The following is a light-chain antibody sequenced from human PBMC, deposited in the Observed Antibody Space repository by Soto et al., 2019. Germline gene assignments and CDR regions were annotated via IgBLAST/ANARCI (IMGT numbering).Light chain of an antibody. CDR1: SSYVGGYNY. CDR2: DVN. V-gene: IGLV2-14*03. J-gene: IGLJ1*01. Sequence: QSELTQPASVSGSPGQSITISCTGTSSYVGGYNYVSWYQQHPGKAPKLMIYDVNNRLSGVSSRFSGSKSGNTASLTISGLQAEDEADYYCSSYTRSATYVFATGTKVTVL. CDR3: SSYTRSATYV.